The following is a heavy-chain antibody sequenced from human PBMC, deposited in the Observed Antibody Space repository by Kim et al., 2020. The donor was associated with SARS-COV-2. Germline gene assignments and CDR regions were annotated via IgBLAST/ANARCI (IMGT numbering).Heavy chain of an antibody. CDR1: GFTFSSYG. CDR2: ISYDGSHE. D-gene: IGHD3-9*01. Sequence: GGSLRLSCAAFGFTFSSYGMDWVRQAPGKGLEWVAVISYDGSHEYYADSVKGRFTISRDTFKNTLYLQMNSLTAEDTAVYYCARGRESYFISSSFDSWGQGTLVTVSS. CDR3: ARGRESYFISSSFDS. V-gene: IGHV3-33*05. J-gene: IGHJ4*02.